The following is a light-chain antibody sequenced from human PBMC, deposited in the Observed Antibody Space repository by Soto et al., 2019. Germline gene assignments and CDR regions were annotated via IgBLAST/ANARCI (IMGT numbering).Light chain of an antibody. J-gene: IGKJ1*01. CDR2: DAS. Sequence: DIQMTQSPSTLSASVGDRVSITCRASQNIDKWLAWYQQKPQKAPKLLIFDASTLESGVPSRFSGSGSGTEFTLTISSLQPDDFAVYYCQQYNNWPLTFGQGTKVEIK. CDR3: QQYNNWPLT. V-gene: IGKV1-5*01. CDR1: QNIDKW.